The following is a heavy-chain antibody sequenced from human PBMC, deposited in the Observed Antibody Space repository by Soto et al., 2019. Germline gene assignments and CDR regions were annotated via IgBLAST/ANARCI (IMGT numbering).Heavy chain of an antibody. CDR3: ALLWSGYLRPIDY. J-gene: IGHJ4*02. D-gene: IGHD3-3*01. CDR2: INPSGVST. V-gene: IGHV1-46*01. CDR1: GYTFTSYY. Sequence: ASVKVSCKASGYTFTSYYMHWVRQAPGQGLEWMGIINPSGVSTSYAQKFQGRVTMTRDTSTSTVYMELSSLSSEDTAVYYCALLWSGYLRPIDYWGQGTLVTVSS.